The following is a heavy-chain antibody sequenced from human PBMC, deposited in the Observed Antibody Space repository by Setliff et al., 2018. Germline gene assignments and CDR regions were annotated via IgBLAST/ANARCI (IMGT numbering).Heavy chain of an antibody. J-gene: IGHJ4*02. CDR1: GYTLSRHY. CDR2: IGVYSGNT. D-gene: IGHD2-8*01. Sequence: GASVKVSCKATGYTLSRHYMHWARQAPGQGLEWMGWIGVYSGNTYTAQRFQGRVTMTTDTSTNMAYLELRGLRSDDTAVYYCLRLVRYCSRTTCQRTLGDEVWGQGTLVTVSS. CDR3: LRLVRYCSRTTCQRTLGDEV. V-gene: IGHV1-18*04.